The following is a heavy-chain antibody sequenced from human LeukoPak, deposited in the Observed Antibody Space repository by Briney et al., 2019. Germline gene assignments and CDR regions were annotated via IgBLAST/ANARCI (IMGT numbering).Heavy chain of an antibody. CDR1: GFTFSDYY. V-gene: IGHV3-11*03. J-gene: IGHJ4*02. Sequence: PGGSLRLSCAASGFTFSDYYMSWIRQAPGKGLEWVSYIRISSSYTNYADSVKGRFIISRDNAKNSLYLKMNSLRAKDTAVYYCAKSNYFDSGGYYFFDYWGQGTLVTVSS. D-gene: IGHD3-22*01. CDR3: AKSNYFDSGGYYFFDY. CDR2: IRISSSYT.